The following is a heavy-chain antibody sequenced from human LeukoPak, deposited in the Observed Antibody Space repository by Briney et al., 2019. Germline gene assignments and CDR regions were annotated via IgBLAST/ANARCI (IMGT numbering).Heavy chain of an antibody. Sequence: TGGSLRLSCAASGFTFSSYWMSWVRQAPGKGLEWVANIKQDGSEKYYVDSVKGRFTISRDNAKNSLYLQMNSLRAEDTAVYYCARSRGRDCSGGSCYSGHWFDPWGQGTLVTVSS. CDR3: ARSRGRDCSGGSCYSGHWFDP. D-gene: IGHD2-15*01. V-gene: IGHV3-7*03. CDR2: IKQDGSEK. J-gene: IGHJ5*02. CDR1: GFTFSSYW.